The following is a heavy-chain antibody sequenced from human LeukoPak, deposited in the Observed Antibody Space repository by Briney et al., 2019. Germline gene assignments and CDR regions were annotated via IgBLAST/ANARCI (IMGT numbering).Heavy chain of an antibody. Sequence: PSETLSLTCAVYGGSFSGYYWSWIRQPPGKGLEWIGEINHSGSTNYNPSLKSRVTISVDTSKNQFSLELSSVTAADTAVYYCARVHSSSSFDYWGQGTLVTVSS. D-gene: IGHD6-6*01. CDR3: ARVHSSSSFDY. CDR1: GGSFSGYY. CDR2: INHSGST. J-gene: IGHJ4*02. V-gene: IGHV4-34*01.